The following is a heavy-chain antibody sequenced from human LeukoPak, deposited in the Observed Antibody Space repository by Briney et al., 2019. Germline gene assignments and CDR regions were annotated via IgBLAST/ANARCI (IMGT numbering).Heavy chain of an antibody. J-gene: IGHJ4*02. CDR3: ARTRGSGSYQDYFDY. D-gene: IGHD3-10*01. Sequence: GESLKISCKGSGYSFTSCWIGWVRQMPGKGPEWMGIIYPGDSDTRYSPSFQGQVTISADKSISTAYLQWSSLKASDTAMYYCARTRGSGSYQDYFDYWGQGTLVTVSS. CDR1: GYSFTSCW. V-gene: IGHV5-51*01. CDR2: IYPGDSDT.